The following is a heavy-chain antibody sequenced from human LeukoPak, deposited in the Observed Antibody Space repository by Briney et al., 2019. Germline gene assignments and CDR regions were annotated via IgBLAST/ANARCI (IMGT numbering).Heavy chain of an antibody. CDR3: ATYGTNEILY. CDR1: GGTFSSYA. V-gene: IGHV1-69*05. J-gene: IGHJ4*02. Sequence: GSSVKVSCKASGGTFSSYAISWVRQAPGQGLEWMGRIIPIFGTADYAQKFQGRVTITTDESTSTAYMELSSLRSEDTAVYYCATYGTNEILYWGQGTLVTVSS. D-gene: IGHD4/OR15-4a*01. CDR2: IIPIFGTA.